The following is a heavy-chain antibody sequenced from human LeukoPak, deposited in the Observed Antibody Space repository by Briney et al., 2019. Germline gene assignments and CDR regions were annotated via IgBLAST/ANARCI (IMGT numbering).Heavy chain of an antibody. CDR2: INHSGSN. CDR3: AGRGWAAAR. J-gene: IGHJ4*02. Sequence: PSETLSLTCAVYGGSFSGCYWSWIRQPPGKGLEWIGEINHSGSNNYNPPCKSRVTISVDTSKNQFALKLSSVTATDTAVYYCAGRGWAAARWGQGTLVTVSS. D-gene: IGHD6-25*01. CDR1: GGSFSGCY. V-gene: IGHV4-34*01.